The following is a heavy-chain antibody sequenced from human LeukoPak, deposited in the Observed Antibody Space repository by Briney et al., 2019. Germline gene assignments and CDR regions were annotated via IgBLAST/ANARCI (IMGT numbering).Heavy chain of an antibody. CDR1: GFTFSSYG. CDR2: IRGDAGRT. J-gene: IGHJ4*02. V-gene: IGHV3-23*01. D-gene: IGHD7-27*01. Sequence: PGGSLRLSWAASGFTFSSYGMNWVRQAPGKGLGWVSGIRGDAGRTYYADSVKGRFTIYRDNSKNTLYLQMNSLGAEDTAVYYCVQDWAWGAFAYWGQGTLVTVSS. CDR3: VQDWAWGAFAY.